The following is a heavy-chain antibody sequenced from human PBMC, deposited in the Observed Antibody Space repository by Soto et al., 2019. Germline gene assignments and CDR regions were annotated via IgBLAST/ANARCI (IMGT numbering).Heavy chain of an antibody. D-gene: IGHD3-16*02. CDR2: TYYRTNGYS. V-gene: IGHV6-1*01. CDR1: GDSVSSNSAA. Sequence: SHTLSLTCAISGDSVSSNSAAWNWIRQSPSRGLEWLGRTYYRTNGYSDYAVSVKSRMTANPDTSKNQFSLQLNSVTPADTAVYSCARGQRYSFDIWGQGTMVTVSS. J-gene: IGHJ3*02. CDR3: ARGQRYSFDI.